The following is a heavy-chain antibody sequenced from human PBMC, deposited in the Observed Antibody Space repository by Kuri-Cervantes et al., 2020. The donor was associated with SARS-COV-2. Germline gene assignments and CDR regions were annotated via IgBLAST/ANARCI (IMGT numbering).Heavy chain of an antibody. J-gene: IGHJ5*02. CDR1: GFTFDGYA. Sequence: GGSLRLSCAASGFTFDGYAMHWVRQAPGKGLVWVSRINPDGSYTNNADSVKGRFTISRDNAKNTLYLQMNSLRAEDTAVYYCASLQSSSDFWSGYPWVRGWFDPWGQGTLVTVSS. V-gene: IGHV3-74*01. D-gene: IGHD3-3*01. CDR3: ASLQSSSDFWSGYPWVRGWFDP. CDR2: INPDGSYT.